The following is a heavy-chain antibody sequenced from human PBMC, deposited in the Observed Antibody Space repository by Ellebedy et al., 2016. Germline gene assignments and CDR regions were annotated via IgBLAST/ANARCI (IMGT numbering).Heavy chain of an antibody. J-gene: IGHJ6*02. D-gene: IGHD1-26*01. Sequence: GESLKISCAASGFTFSSYSMNWVRQAPGKGLEWVSYISSSSNTIYYADSVKGRFTISRDNAKNSLYLQMNSLRAEDTAVYYCARVMRGGSYYGDYYYYGMDVWGQGTTVTVSS. CDR3: ARVMRGGSYYGDYYYYGMDV. CDR1: GFTFSSYS. V-gene: IGHV3-48*01. CDR2: ISSSSNTI.